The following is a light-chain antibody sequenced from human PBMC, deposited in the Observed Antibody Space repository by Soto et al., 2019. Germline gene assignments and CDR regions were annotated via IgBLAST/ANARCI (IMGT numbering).Light chain of an antibody. CDR2: AAS. CDR3: HKYNSAPYT. V-gene: IGKV1-27*01. Sequence: DIQMTQSPSSLSASVGDRVTITCRASEAISNFLAWYQQKPGKVPKLLIYAASTLQSGVPSRFSGSGSGTDFTLAISSLQPEDVATYYCHKYNSAPYTFGQGTKVEIK. CDR1: EAISNF. J-gene: IGKJ2*01.